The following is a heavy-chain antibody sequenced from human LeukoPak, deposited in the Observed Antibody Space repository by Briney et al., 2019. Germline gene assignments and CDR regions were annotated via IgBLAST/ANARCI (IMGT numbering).Heavy chain of an antibody. CDR1: GFTFSSYG. CDR2: IRYDGSNR. CDR3: ARDDRLGDAFDI. J-gene: IGHJ3*02. Sequence: PGGSLRLSCAASGFTFSSYGMHWVRQAPGKGLEWVAFIRYDGSNRYYADSVKGRFTISRDNSKNTLYLQMNSLRAEDTAVYYCARDDRLGDAFDIWGQGTMVTVSS. D-gene: IGHD3-22*01. V-gene: IGHV3-30*02.